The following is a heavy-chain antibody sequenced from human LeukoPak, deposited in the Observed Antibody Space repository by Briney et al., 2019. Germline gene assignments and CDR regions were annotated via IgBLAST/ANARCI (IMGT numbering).Heavy chain of an antibody. CDR1: GGSLNNYY. V-gene: IGHV4-4*07. Sequence: PSETLSLTCGVSGGSLNNYYWSWLRQAAGRGLEWIGRIYASGSTSYNPSLKSRVTMSVDTSKNLFSLKMTSVTAADTAVYFCARDLPQYDHNSVSYKNFFDPWGQGTLVTVSS. D-gene: IGHD3-22*01. CDR3: ARDLPQYDHNSVSYKNFFDP. CDR2: IYASGST. J-gene: IGHJ5*02.